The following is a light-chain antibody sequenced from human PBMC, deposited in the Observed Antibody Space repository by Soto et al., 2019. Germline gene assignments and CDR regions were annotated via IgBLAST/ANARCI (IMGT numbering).Light chain of an antibody. CDR2: TLA. CDR3: MQRLQFPALS. Sequence: DIVLTQTPLSLAVTHGEPASISCRSSQSLLDSDDGNNYLDWYLQKPGQSPQLLIYTLAYRASGVPDRFSGSGTGTHFTLTIRRVEADDVGVYYCMQRLQFPALSFGGGTTVEIK. CDR1: QSLLDSDDGNNY. J-gene: IGKJ4*01. V-gene: IGKV2-40*01.